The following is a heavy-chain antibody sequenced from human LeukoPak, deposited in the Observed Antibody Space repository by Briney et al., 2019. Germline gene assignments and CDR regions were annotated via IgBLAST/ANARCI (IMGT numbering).Heavy chain of an antibody. CDR3: ARAGYSYGSLAFDY. CDR2: IYYSGST. V-gene: IGHV4-39*07. Sequence: SATLSLTGPVSGGSISSSSYYGGWIRQPPGKGLGWIWSIYYSGSTCYNPSLKSRITISVDTSKNQFSLKLSSVTAADTAVYYCARAGYSYGSLAFDYWGQGTLVTVSS. J-gene: IGHJ4*02. D-gene: IGHD5-18*01. CDR1: GGSISSSSYY.